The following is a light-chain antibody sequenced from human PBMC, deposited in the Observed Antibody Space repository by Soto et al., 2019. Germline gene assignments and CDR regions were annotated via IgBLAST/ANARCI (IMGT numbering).Light chain of an antibody. J-gene: IGKJ1*01. CDR1: QSVSSY. CDR2: DAS. Sequence: IGFKQSVGPLSLSPRERAPLSCRASQSVSSYLAWYQQKPGQAPRLLIYDASNRATGIPARFSGSGSGTDFTLTISSLEPEDFAVYYCQQRSNWPWTFGQGTKVDI. V-gene: IGKV3-11*01. CDR3: QQRSNWPWT.